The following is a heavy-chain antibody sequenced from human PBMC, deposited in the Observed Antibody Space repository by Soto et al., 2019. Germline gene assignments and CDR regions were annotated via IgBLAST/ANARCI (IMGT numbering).Heavy chain of an antibody. Sequence: PGASVKVSCKASGGTFSSYAISWVRQAPGQGLEWMGGIIRIFGTANYAQKFQGRVTITADKSTSTAYMELSSLRSEDTAVYYCARDQDDYGDCALLYYYYGMDVWGQGTTVTVSS. D-gene: IGHD4-17*01. CDR3: ARDQDDYGDCALLYYYYGMDV. CDR1: GGTFSSYA. CDR2: IIRIFGTA. J-gene: IGHJ6*02. V-gene: IGHV1-69*06.